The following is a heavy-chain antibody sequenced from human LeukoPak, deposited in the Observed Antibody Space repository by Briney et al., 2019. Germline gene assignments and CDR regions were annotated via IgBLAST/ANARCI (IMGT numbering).Heavy chain of an antibody. V-gene: IGHV3-15*01. J-gene: IGHJ4*02. CDR2: NKKKSDGGTT. D-gene: IGHD1-14*01. Sequence: RGCLRFSCAASGFTFSNAWMSWVRQAPGKGLEWVGRNKKKSDGGTTDYAAPVKGRFTISRDDSKNTLYLEMNSLEIEDTAVYYCSTRNHWDERREYWGQG. CDR3: STRNHWDERREY. CDR1: GFTFSNAW.